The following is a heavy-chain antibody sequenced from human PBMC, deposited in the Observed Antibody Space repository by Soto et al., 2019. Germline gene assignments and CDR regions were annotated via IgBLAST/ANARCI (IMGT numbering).Heavy chain of an antibody. Sequence: GGSLRLSCAASGFIFTRYSMNWVRQAPGKGLEWVSSISSTTNYIYYGDSMKGRFTISRDTAKNSLYLEMNSLRAEDTAVYYCARESEDLTSNFGYWGQGTLVTVSS. CDR3: ARESEDLTSNFGY. CDR1: GFIFTRYS. V-gene: IGHV3-21*06. J-gene: IGHJ4*02. CDR2: ISSTTNYI.